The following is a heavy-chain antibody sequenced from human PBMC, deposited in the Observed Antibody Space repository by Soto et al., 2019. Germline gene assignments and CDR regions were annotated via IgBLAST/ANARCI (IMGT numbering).Heavy chain of an antibody. CDR3: ARVGQGAWYFEL. V-gene: IGHV3-74*01. D-gene: IGHD1-26*01. CDR2: IKTDGSII. Sequence: EVQLVESGGGLVQPGGSLRLSCAASGFSFSSYWMHWVSQAPGKGLVWVSRIKTDGSIITYVDSVKGRFTISRDNAKNTLYLQMSTLRAEDTAVYYCARVGQGAWYFELWGRGTLVTVSS. CDR1: GFSFSSYW. J-gene: IGHJ2*01.